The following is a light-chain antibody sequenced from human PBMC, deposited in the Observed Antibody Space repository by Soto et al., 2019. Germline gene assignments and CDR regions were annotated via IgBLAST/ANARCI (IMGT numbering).Light chain of an antibody. V-gene: IGLV2-14*01. CDR2: EVT. CDR3: SSYTTGTTPVF. CDR1: TTNIATYKW. Sequence: QSALTQPASVSGSPGQSITISCSGITTNIATYKWLSWYQQHPGKAPKLIVYEVTNRPSGVSNRFSGSKSGNTASQTISGLQAEDEADYYCSSYTTGTTPVFFGGGTKVTVL. J-gene: IGLJ2*01.